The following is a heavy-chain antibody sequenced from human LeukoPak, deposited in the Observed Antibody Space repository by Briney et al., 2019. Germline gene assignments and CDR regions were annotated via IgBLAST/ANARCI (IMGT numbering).Heavy chain of an antibody. J-gene: IGHJ3*02. CDR1: GFTFSSYG. V-gene: IGHV3-30*18. CDR3: AKSDYGGNADAFDI. D-gene: IGHD4-23*01. CDR2: ISYDGSNK. Sequence: GGSLRLSCAASGFTFSSYGMHWVRQAPGKGLEWVAVISYDGSNKYYADSVKGRFTISRDNSKNTLYLQMNSLRAEDTAVYYCAKSDYGGNADAFDIWGQGTMVTVSS.